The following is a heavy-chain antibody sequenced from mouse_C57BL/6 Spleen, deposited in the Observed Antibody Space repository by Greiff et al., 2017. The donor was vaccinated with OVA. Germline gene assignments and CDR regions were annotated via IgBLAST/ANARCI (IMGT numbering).Heavy chain of an antibody. Sequence: VQLQQSGAELVKPGASVKISCKASGYAFSSYWMNWVKQRPGQGLEWIGQIYPGDGDTNYNGKFKGKATLTADKSSSTAYMQLSSLTSEDSAVYVGARESSGYHVLYAMDYWGQGTSVTVSS. CDR2: IYPGDGDT. CDR1: GYAFSSYW. V-gene: IGHV1-80*01. CDR3: ARESSGYHVLYAMDY. J-gene: IGHJ4*01. D-gene: IGHD3-2*02.